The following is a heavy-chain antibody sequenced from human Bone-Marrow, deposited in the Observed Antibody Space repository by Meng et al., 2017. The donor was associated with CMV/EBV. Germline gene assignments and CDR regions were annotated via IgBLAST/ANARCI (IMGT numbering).Heavy chain of an antibody. V-gene: IGHV1-18*01. CDR3: ARSLYGGSTRGVWYYFDY. D-gene: IGHD5-12*01. CDR2: ISAYNGNT. Sequence: ASVKVSCKASGYTFTSYGISWVRQAPGQGLEWMGWISAYNGNTNYAQKFQGRVTITADKSTSTAYMELSSLRSEDTAVYYCARSLYGGSTRGVWYYFDYWGQGTLVTVSS. J-gene: IGHJ4*02. CDR1: GYTFTSYG.